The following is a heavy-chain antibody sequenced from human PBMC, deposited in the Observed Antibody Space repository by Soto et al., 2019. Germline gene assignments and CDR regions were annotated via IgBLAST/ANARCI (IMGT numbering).Heavy chain of an antibody. CDR3: ARAPYYDILTGQTILGGRYFDT. D-gene: IGHD3-9*01. V-gene: IGHV4-31*03. Sequence: QVQLQESGPGLVKPSQTLSLTCTVSGGSISSGGYYWGWIRQHPGKGLEWIGDIYNSGSTYYTPSLKNRLTISIDTYKTQYPLKLTTVTAADTAVYYCARAPYYDILTGQTILGGRYFDTWGQGTLVTVSS. J-gene: IGHJ4*02. CDR2: IYNSGST. CDR1: GGSISSGGYY.